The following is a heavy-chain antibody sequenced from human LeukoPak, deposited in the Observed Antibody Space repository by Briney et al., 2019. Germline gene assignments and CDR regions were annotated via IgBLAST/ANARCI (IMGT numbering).Heavy chain of an antibody. CDR3: ATASVMVPLYYYYGMDI. D-gene: IGHD2-8*01. V-gene: IGHV4-59*08. CDR1: GGSISSYY. Sequence: SETLSLTCTVSGGSISSYYWSWIRQPPGKGLEWIGYIYYSGSTNYNPSLKSRVTISVDTSKNQFSLKLSSVTAADTAVYYCATASVMVPLYYYYGMDIWGQGTTVTVSS. J-gene: IGHJ6*02. CDR2: IYYSGST.